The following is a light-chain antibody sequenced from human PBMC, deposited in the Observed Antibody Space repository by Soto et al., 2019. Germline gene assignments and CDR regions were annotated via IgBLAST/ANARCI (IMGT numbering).Light chain of an antibody. CDR2: GAS. V-gene: IGKV3-20*01. J-gene: IGKJ3*01. Sequence: EIVLTQSPGTLSLSPGDGATLSCTASHSVSNNYLAWYQQKPGQAPRLRIYGASSRATDIPDRFSGSGSGTDFNITIHRKEPEDFDVYYCQQYGRSPPFTFGRETKVDI. CDR3: QQYGRSPPFT. CDR1: HSVSNNY.